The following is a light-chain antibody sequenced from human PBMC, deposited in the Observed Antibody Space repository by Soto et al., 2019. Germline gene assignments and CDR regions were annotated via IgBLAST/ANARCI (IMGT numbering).Light chain of an antibody. Sequence: DIQMTQSPSTLSAFVGDRVTITCRASQSISVWLAWYQQKPGKAPKLLMYKASSLESGVPSSFSGSGSGTEFTLTISSLQSDDFATYYCQQYDSYPWTFGQGTKVEIK. CDR1: QSISVW. J-gene: IGKJ1*01. CDR2: KAS. V-gene: IGKV1-5*03. CDR3: QQYDSYPWT.